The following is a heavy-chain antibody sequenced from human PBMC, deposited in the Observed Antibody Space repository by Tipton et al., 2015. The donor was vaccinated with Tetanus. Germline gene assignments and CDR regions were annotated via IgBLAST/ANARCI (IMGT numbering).Heavy chain of an antibody. CDR1: GGSISSSSYY. Sequence: TLSLTCTVSGGSISSSSYYWGWIRQPPGKGLEWIGSIYYSGSTNYNPSLKSRVTISVDTSKNQFSLKLSSVTAADTAVYYCARAISGFGELLMPPYYFDYWGQGTLVTVSS. D-gene: IGHD3-10*01. V-gene: IGHV4-39*07. J-gene: IGHJ4*02. CDR2: IYYSGST. CDR3: ARAISGFGELLMPPYYFDY.